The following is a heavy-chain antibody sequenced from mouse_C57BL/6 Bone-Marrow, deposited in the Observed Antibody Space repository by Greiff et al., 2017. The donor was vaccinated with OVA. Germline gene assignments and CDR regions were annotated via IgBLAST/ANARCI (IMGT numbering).Heavy chain of an antibody. J-gene: IGHJ4*01. Sequence: QVQLKQSGAELAKPGASVKLSCKASGYTFTSYWMHWVKQRPGQGLEWIGYINPSSGYTKYNQKFKDKATLTADKSSSTAYMQLSSLTYEDSAVYYCGYGSSPYAMDYWGQGTSVTVSS. CDR1: GYTFTSYW. CDR3: GYGSSPYAMDY. D-gene: IGHD1-1*01. V-gene: IGHV1-7*01. CDR2: INPSSGYT.